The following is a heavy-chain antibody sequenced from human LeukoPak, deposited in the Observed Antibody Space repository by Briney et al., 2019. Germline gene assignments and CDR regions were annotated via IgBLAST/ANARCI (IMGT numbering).Heavy chain of an antibody. CDR3: ARSLSGIVGATPVDY. V-gene: IGHV4-34*01. CDR2: INHSGST. CDR1: GGSISSGGYS. Sequence: SETLSLTCAVSGGSISSGGYSWSWIRQPPGKGLEWIGEINHSGSTNYNPSLKSRVTISVDTSKNQFSLKLSSVTAADTAVYYCARSLSGIVGATPVDYWGQGTLVTVSS. J-gene: IGHJ4*02. D-gene: IGHD1-26*01.